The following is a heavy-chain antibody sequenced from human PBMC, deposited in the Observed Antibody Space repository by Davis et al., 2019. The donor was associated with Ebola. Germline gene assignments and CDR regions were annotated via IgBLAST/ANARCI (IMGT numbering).Heavy chain of an antibody. CDR3: TKTYYYDSSGYSRFDY. D-gene: IGHD3-22*01. Sequence: PGGSLRLSCAASGFTFSGSAMHWVRQASGKGLEWVGRIRSKANSYAPAYAASVKGRFTISRDDSKNTAYLQMNSLKTEDTAVYYCTKTYYYDSSGYSRFDYWGQGTLVTVSS. CDR2: IRSKANSYAP. V-gene: IGHV3-73*01. J-gene: IGHJ4*02. CDR1: GFTFSGSA.